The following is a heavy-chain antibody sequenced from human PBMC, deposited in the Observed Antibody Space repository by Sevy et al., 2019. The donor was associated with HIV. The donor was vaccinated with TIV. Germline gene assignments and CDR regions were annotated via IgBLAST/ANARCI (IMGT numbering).Heavy chain of an antibody. CDR2: IHQSGST. V-gene: IGHV4-38-2*02. CDR3: ARRTYYSDSTAYYFDY. Sequence: SETLSLTCTVSGYSISTGYYWGWIRQPPGKRLEWIGNIHQSGSTYYNPSLKSRITISVDTSKNQFSLNLISVTAADTAVYYCARRTYYSDSTAYYFDYWGQGTLVTVSS. CDR1: GYSISTGYY. J-gene: IGHJ4*02. D-gene: IGHD3-22*01.